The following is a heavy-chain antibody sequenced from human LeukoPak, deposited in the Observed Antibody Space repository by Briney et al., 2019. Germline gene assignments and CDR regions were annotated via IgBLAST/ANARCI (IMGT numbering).Heavy chain of an antibody. CDR3: AKHYGDYYFDY. J-gene: IGHJ4*02. D-gene: IGHD4-17*01. V-gene: IGHV3-30*18. Sequence: GGSLRLSCAASGFTFSSYGMHWVRQAPGKGLEWVAVISYDGSNKYYADSVKGRFTISRDNSKNTLYLQMNSLRAEDTAVYYCAKHYGDYYFDYWGRGTLVTVSS. CDR2: ISYDGSNK. CDR1: GFTFSSYG.